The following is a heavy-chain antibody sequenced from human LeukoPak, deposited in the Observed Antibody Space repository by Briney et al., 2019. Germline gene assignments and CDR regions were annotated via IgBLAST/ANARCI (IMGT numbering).Heavy chain of an antibody. CDR1: GFTFSSYS. V-gene: IGHV3-21*01. CDR2: ISSSSSYI. J-gene: IGHJ5*01. D-gene: IGHD6-13*01. CDR3: AGERPSSSWYDF. Sequence: GGSLRLSCAASGFTFSSYSMNWVRQAPGKGLEWVSSISSSSSYIYYADSVKGRFTISRDNAKNSLYLQMNSLRAEDTAVYYCAGERPSSSWYDFWGQGTLVTVSS.